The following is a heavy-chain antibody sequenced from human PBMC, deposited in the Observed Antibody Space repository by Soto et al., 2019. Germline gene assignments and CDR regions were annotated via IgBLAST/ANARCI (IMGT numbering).Heavy chain of an antibody. V-gene: IGHV3-21*01. Sequence: GGSLRLSCAASGFTFSSYSMNWDRQAPGKGLEWVSSISSSRSYIYYADSVKGRFTISRDNAKNSLYLQMNSLRAEDTAVYYCARDQTVFGVVIPEPYYYYYGMDVWGQGTTVTSP. D-gene: IGHD3-3*01. CDR2: ISSSRSYI. CDR1: GFTFSSYS. J-gene: IGHJ6*02. CDR3: ARDQTVFGVVIPEPYYYYYGMDV.